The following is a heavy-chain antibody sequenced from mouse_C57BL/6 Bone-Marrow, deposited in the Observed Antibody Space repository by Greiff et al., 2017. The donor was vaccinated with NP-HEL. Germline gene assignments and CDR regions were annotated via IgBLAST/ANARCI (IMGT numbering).Heavy chain of an antibody. CDR3: ADYGSSPYYFDY. CDR1: GYAFSSSW. J-gene: IGHJ2*01. D-gene: IGHD1-1*01. CDR2: IYPGDGDT. Sequence: VQVVESGPELVKPGASVKISCKASGYAFSSSWMNWVKQRPGKGLEWIGRIYPGDGDTNYNGKFKGKATLTADKSSSTAYMQRSSLTSEDSAVYFFADYGSSPYYFDYWGQGTTLTVSS. V-gene: IGHV1-82*01.